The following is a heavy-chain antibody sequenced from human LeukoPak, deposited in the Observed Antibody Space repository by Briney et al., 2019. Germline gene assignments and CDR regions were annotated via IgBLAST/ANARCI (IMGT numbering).Heavy chain of an antibody. Sequence: GGSLRLSCAASGFTCSSYAMSWVRQAPGKGLEWVSAISGSDGSTYYADSVKGRFTISRDNSKNTLYLQMNSLRAEDTAVYYCAKVSAAVAGTYGDWGQGTLVTVSS. V-gene: IGHV3-23*01. CDR1: GFTCSSYA. CDR2: ISGSDGST. D-gene: IGHD6-19*01. CDR3: AKVSAAVAGTYGD. J-gene: IGHJ4*02.